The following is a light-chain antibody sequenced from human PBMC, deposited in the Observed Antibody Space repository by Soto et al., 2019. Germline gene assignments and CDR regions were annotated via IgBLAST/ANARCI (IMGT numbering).Light chain of an antibody. CDR3: ETWDSNTRV. V-gene: IGLV4-60*02. CDR2: LEGSGSY. CDR1: SGHSSNI. Sequence: QPVLTQSSSASASLGSSVKLTCTLSSGHSSNIIAWHQQQPGNAPRYLMKLEGSGSYNKGSGVPDRFSGSSSGADRYLTISNLEFEDEAHYYCETWDSNTRVFGGGTKLTVL. J-gene: IGLJ3*02.